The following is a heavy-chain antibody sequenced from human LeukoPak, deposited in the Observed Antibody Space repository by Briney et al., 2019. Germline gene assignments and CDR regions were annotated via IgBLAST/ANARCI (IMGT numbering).Heavy chain of an antibody. CDR3: ARDNSGHFDK. D-gene: IGHD6-19*01. V-gene: IGHV1-46*01. Sequence: SVKVSCKASGYTFTRNLMHWVRQAPGQGLEWMAIINPNGGGTRYAQKFQGRVTMTKDTSTSTVYMELSSLRSEDTAVYYCARDNSGHFDKWGQGTLATVSS. CDR2: INPNGGGT. CDR1: GYTFTRNL. J-gene: IGHJ4*02.